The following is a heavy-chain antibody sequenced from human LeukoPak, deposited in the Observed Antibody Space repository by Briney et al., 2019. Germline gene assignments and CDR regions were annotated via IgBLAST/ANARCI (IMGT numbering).Heavy chain of an antibody. D-gene: IGHD2-15*01. V-gene: IGHV4-59*01. J-gene: IGHJ5*02. CDR1: GGSISSYY. Sequence: SETLSLTCTVSGGSISSYYWSWIRQPPGKGLEWIGYIYYSGSTNCNPSLKSRVTISVDTSKNQFSLKLSSVTAADTAVYYCAIVLVVLAATASWFDPWGQGTRVSVSS. CDR2: IYYSGST. CDR3: AIVLVVLAATASWFDP.